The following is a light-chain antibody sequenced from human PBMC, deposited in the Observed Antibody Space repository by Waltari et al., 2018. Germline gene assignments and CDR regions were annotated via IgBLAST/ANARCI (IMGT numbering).Light chain of an antibody. J-gene: IGLJ2*01. CDR1: TSDIGNHDY. CDR2: EGT. CDR3: SSYTGSTTLLV. V-gene: IGLV2-14*01. Sequence: QSALTQPASVSGSPGQSITISCTGTTSDIGNHDYVSWYQQHPGKAPKLLIYEGTNRPSGVSPRFSGPKSGSTASLTISGLQADDEAHYYCSSYTGSTTLLVFGGGTDLTVL.